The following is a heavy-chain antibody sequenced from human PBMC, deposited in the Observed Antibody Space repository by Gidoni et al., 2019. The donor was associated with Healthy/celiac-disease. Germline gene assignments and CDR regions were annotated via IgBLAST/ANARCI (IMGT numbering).Heavy chain of an antibody. Sequence: EVQLVESGGGLVQPGGSLRLSCAASGFTFSSYWMHWVRQAPGKGLVWVSRINSDGGSTSYADSVKGRFTISRDNAKNTLYLQMNSLRAEDTAVYYCARDQAYSSGWYGYFDLWGRGTLVTVSS. CDR2: INSDGGST. CDR3: ARDQAYSSGWYGYFDL. J-gene: IGHJ2*01. CDR1: GFTFSSYW. V-gene: IGHV3-74*01. D-gene: IGHD6-19*01.